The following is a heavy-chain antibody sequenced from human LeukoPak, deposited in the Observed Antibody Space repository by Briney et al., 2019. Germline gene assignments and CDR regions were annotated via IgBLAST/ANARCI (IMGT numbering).Heavy chain of an antibody. D-gene: IGHD3-10*01. CDR2: ISYDGSNK. V-gene: IGHV3-30-3*01. Sequence: GGSLRLSCAASGFTFSSYAMHWVRQAPGKGLEWVAVISYDGSNKYYADSVKGRFTISRDNSKNTLYLQMNSLRAEDTAVYYCAKDAYGSGFNWFDPWGQGTLVTVSS. J-gene: IGHJ5*02. CDR3: AKDAYGSGFNWFDP. CDR1: GFTFSSYA.